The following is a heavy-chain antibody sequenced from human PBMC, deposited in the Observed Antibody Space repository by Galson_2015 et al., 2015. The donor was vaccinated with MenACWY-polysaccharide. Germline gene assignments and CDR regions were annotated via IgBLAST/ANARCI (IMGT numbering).Heavy chain of an antibody. Sequence: SLRLSCAVSGLTFGNYAMSWVRQAPGRGLEWVSGISGNGDRTYYADSVEGRFTISRDNSKQTLYLHVDRLRAEDSAIYYCAKSGDPGTSRNGWFVPWGQGTLVTVSS. CDR3: AKSGDPGTSRNGWFVP. D-gene: IGHD2-2*01. CDR2: ISGNGDRT. V-gene: IGHV3-23*01. CDR1: GLTFGNYA. J-gene: IGHJ5*02.